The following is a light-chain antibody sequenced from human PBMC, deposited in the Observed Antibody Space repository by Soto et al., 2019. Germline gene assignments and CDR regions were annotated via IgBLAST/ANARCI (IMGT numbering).Light chain of an antibody. CDR2: RNN. J-gene: IGLJ2*01. CDR1: SSNIGSNY. Sequence: QAVVTQPPSASGTPGQRGTISCSGSSSNIGSNYVYWYQQLPGTAPQLLIYRNNQRPSGVPDRFSGSKSGTSASLAISALRSEDEADYYCTVWDDSLRGRLFGGGTK. V-gene: IGLV1-47*01. CDR3: TVWDDSLRGRL.